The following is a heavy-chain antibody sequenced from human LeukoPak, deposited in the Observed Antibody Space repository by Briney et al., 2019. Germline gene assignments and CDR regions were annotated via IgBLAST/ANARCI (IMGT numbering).Heavy chain of an antibody. J-gene: IGHJ4*02. CDR1: GVTFSSYS. V-gene: IGHV3-21*01. CDR2: ISSSSSYI. CDR3: ARGWELLDY. Sequence: GGSLRLSCAASGVTFSSYSMNWVRHAPGKGLEWVSSISSSSSYIYYADSVKGRFTISRDNAKNSLCLQMNSLRAEDTAVYYCARGWELLDYWGQGTLVTVSS. D-gene: IGHD1-26*01.